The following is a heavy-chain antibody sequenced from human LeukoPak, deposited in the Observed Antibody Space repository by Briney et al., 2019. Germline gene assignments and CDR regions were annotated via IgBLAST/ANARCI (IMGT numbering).Heavy chain of an antibody. D-gene: IGHD3-10*01. J-gene: IGHJ4*02. V-gene: IGHV1-3*01. Sequence: GASVKVSCKASGYTFTSYAMHWVRQAPGQRLEWMGWINAGNGNTKYSQKFQGRVTITRDTSASTAYMEVSSLRSEDTVVYYCARPGSMVRGVIAHSYLDYWGQGTLVTVSS. CDR1: GYTFTSYA. CDR2: INAGNGNT. CDR3: ARPGSMVRGVIAHSYLDY.